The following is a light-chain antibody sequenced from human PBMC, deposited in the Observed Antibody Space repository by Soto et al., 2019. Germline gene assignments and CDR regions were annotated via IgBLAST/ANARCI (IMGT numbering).Light chain of an antibody. CDR1: QSISSW. V-gene: IGKV1-5*03. CDR3: QQYNSYPIT. J-gene: IGKJ5*01. Sequence: DIQMTQSPSTLSAFVGDRVTITCRASQSISSWLAWYQQKPGKAPKSLIYKASSLESGVPSRFSGGGSGTEFNLTISSLQPDDFATYYCQQYNSYPITFGQGTRLDIK. CDR2: KAS.